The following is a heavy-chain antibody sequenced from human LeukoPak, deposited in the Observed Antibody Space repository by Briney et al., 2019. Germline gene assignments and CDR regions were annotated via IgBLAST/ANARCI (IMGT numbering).Heavy chain of an antibody. CDR1: GFTFSTYA. D-gene: IGHD4-17*01. Sequence: GGSLRLSCVASGFTFSTYAMHWVRQAPGKGLEGVAVKSYDGNNKYYADSVKGRFTISGDNSKNTLHLQMNSLRVEDTAVYYCARDARDYGGYYFDSWGQGTRVTVSP. V-gene: IGHV3-30*04. J-gene: IGHJ4*02. CDR3: ARDARDYGGYYFDS. CDR2: KSYDGNNK.